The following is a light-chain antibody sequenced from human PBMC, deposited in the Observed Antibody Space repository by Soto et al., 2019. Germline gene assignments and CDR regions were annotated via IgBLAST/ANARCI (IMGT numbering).Light chain of an antibody. V-gene: IGLV2-8*01. CDR2: EVN. CDR1: SSDVGGYDY. CDR3: SSYAGSNNFVL. J-gene: IGLJ2*01. Sequence: QSALTQPPSASGSPGQSVTISCTGTSSDVGGYDYVSWYQQHPGKAPKLTIYEVNKRPSRVPDRFSGSKSGNTASLTVSGLQAEDEADYYCSSYAGSNNFVLFGGGTKLTVL.